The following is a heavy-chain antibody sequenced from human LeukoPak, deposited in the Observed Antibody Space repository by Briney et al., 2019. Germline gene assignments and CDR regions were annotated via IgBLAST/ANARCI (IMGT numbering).Heavy chain of an antibody. CDR1: GCTFSNYD. D-gene: IGHD2/OR15-2a*01. CDR2: ICGSCGST. J-gene: IGHJ4*02. CDR3: SKDPLVNSQDHFDY. Sequence: PGQSLTLSCTASGCTFSNYDMSWVRQAPGERLEWVSAICGSCGSTYYAESVNGRFTISRDNSKNTVYLQMNSLRAEDTAVYYCSKDPLVNSQDHFDYWGQGTLVTVSS. V-gene: IGHV3-23*01.